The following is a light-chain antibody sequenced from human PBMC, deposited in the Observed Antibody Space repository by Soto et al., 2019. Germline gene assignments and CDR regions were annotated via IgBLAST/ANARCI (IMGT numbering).Light chain of an antibody. CDR2: EVT. V-gene: IGLV2-8*01. CDR1: SSDVGGHDH. Sequence: QSALTQPPSASGSPGQSVTISCTGTSSDVGGHDHVSWYQQYPGKAPKLIIYEVTKRPSGVPDRFSGSKSVNTASLTVSGLQAKDEADYYCSSYAGGTNLIFGGGTKLTVL. J-gene: IGLJ2*01. CDR3: SSYAGGTNLI.